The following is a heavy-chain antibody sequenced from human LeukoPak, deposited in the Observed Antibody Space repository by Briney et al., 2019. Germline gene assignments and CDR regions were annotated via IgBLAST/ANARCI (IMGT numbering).Heavy chain of an antibody. CDR3: ARENVPDAFDI. CDR1: GFTFSSYA. CDR2: ISSNGGST. Sequence: GGSLRLSCAASGFTFSSYAMHWVRQAPGKGLEYVSAISSNGGSTYYANSVKGRFTISRDNTKNTLYLQMGSLRAEDMAVYYCARENVPDAFDIWGQGTMVTVSS. V-gene: IGHV3-64*01. J-gene: IGHJ3*02.